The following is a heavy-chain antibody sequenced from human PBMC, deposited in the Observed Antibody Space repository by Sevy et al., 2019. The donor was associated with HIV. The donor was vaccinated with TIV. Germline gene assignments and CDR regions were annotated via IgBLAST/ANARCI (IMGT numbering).Heavy chain of an antibody. J-gene: IGHJ6*03. CDR3: AKGGGGHYDPDEIGYYFYYYNMDV. CDR1: GFSFDSYG. CDR2: ISGSGTRT. V-gene: IGHV3-23*01. Sequence: GGSLRLSCAVSGFSFDSYGMTWVRQAPGKGLEWVSGISGSGTRTYYADSVKGRFSISRDNSKNRLYLQMNSLRSEDQAIDYWAKGGGGHYDPDEIGYYFYYYNMDVWGKGTTVTVSS. D-gene: IGHD3-22*01.